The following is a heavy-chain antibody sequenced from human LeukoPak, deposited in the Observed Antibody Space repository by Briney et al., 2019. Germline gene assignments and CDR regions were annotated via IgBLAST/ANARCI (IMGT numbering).Heavy chain of an antibody. CDR2: IITDSSTI. V-gene: IGHV3-48*02. Sequence: PGGSLRLSCGASGFTFSDYSMNWVRQVPGKGLEWVSYIITDSSTIYYADSVKGRFTISRDNAKNSLYLQMNSLRDDDTAVYYCARSYSRVGFDFWGQGTLVTVSS. J-gene: IGHJ4*02. D-gene: IGHD6-13*01. CDR3: ARSYSRVGFDF. CDR1: GFTFSDYS.